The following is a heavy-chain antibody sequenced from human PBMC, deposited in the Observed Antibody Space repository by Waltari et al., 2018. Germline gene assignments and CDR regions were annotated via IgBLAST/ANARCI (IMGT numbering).Heavy chain of an antibody. CDR3: ARDQAVVATIFGGMDV. CDR2: IYYSGST. D-gene: IGHD5-12*01. J-gene: IGHJ6*02. V-gene: IGHV4-39*07. CDR1: GGSISRRSYY. Sequence: QLQLQESGPGLVKPSETLSLTCTVSGGSISRRSYYWGWIRQPPGKGLEWIGSIYYSGSTYYNPSLKSRVTISVDTSKNQFSLKLSSVTAADTAVYYCARDQAVVATIFGGMDVWGQGTTVTVSS.